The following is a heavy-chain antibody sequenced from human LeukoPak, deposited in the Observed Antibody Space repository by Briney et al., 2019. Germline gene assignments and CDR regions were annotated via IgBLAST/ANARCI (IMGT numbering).Heavy chain of an antibody. CDR2: ISGYNGNT. J-gene: IGHJ4*02. D-gene: IGHD6-13*01. CDR3: ARLASLVAAAAHY. Sequence: ASVKVSCKASGYTFTSYGIIWVRQAPGKGLEWMGWISGYNGNTNYAQKVQGRVTMTTDTSSSTAYMEVRSLRSDDTAVYYCARLASLVAAAAHYWGQGNLVTVSS. CDR1: GYTFTSYG. V-gene: IGHV1-18*01.